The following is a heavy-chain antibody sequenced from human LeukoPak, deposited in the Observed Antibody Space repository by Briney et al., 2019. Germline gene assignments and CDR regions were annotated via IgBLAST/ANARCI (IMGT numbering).Heavy chain of an antibody. CDR3: AKGEPQWHEAFDI. V-gene: IGHV1-46*01. CDR2: INPGGGST. CDR1: GYTFTSYY. D-gene: IGHD6-19*01. Sequence: ASVKVSCKASGYTFTSYYMHWVRQAPGQGLEWMGIINPGGGSTTYAQKLQGRVTMTRDTSTSTVYMELSSLRSDDTAVYYCAKGEPQWHEAFDIWGQGTMVTVSS. J-gene: IGHJ3*02.